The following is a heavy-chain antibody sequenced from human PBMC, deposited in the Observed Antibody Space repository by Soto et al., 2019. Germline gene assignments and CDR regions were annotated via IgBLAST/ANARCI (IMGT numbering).Heavy chain of an antibody. V-gene: IGHV4-59*01. D-gene: IGHD3-10*01. CDR1: VCSIISYY. CDR2: IYYSWST. CDR3: ERNTVRGESDK. Sequence: SSTXSLTWTVAVCSIISYYCILVRQPPGKGLELIGYIYYSWSTNYNPSLKSRVTISVDTSKDQFSLKLSSVTAADTAVYYCERNTVRGESDKWGQGTLVNVYS. J-gene: IGHJ4*02.